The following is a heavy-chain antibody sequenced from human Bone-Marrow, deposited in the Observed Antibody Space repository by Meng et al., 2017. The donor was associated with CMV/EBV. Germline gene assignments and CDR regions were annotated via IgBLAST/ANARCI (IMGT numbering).Heavy chain of an antibody. V-gene: IGHV3-21*01. CDR3: AILGVVVISAFDI. J-gene: IGHJ3*02. D-gene: IGHD3-22*01. Sequence: GESLKISCAASGFTFDDYAMHWVRQAPGKGLEWVSSISSSSSYIYYADSVKGRFTISRDNAKNSLYLQMNSLRAEDTAVYYCAILGVVVISAFDIWGQGTMVTVSS. CDR1: GFTFDDYA. CDR2: ISSSSSYI.